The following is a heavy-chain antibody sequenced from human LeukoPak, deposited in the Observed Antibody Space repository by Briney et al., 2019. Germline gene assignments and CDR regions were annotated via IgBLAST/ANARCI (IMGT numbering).Heavy chain of an antibody. CDR1: GGSISSSSYY. J-gene: IGHJ6*03. CDR3: ARLPRGYDFWSGYYGDYYMDV. CDR2: IYYSGST. D-gene: IGHD3-3*01. Sequence: SETLSLTCTVSGGSISSSSYYWGWIRQPPGKGLEWIGSIYYSGSTYYNPSLKSQVTISVDTSKNQFSLKLSSVTAADTAVYYCARLPRGYDFWSGYYGDYYMDVWGKGTTVTVSS. V-gene: IGHV4-39*01.